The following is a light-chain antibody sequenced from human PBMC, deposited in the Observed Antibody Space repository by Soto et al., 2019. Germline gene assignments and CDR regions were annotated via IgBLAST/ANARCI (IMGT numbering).Light chain of an antibody. V-gene: IGLV2-23*02. CDR1: SSDVGSYDR. J-gene: IGLJ3*02. CDR3: CSSVGSPHGV. CDR2: EVN. Sequence: QSVLTQPASVSGSPGQSIAISCTGTSSDVGSYDRVSWYQHHPGKAPTLMIYEVNKRPSGVSDRFSGSKSGNTASLTISGLQAEDEAYYYCCSSVGSPHGVFGGGTKVTVL.